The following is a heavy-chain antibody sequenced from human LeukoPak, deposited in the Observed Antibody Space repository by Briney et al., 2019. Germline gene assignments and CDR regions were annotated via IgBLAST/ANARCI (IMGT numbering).Heavy chain of an antibody. V-gene: IGHV4-34*01. Sequence: SETLSLTCAVYGGSFSGYYWSWIRQPPGKGLEWIGEINHSGSTNYNPSLKSRVTISVDTSKRQFSLKLRSVTAADTAVYYCARVGDWNDLVFWGQGTLVTVSS. CDR3: ARVGDWNDLVF. J-gene: IGHJ4*02. CDR2: INHSGST. D-gene: IGHD1-1*01. CDR1: GGSFSGYY.